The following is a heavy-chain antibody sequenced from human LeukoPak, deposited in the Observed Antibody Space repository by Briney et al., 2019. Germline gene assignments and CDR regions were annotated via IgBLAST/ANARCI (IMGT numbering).Heavy chain of an antibody. J-gene: IGHJ5*02. V-gene: IGHV3-15*01. Sequence: GGSLRLSCAASGFTFTNYAMSWVRQAPGKGLEWVGHSKSKTDGGTTDYTAPVKGRFTISRDDSQNTLYLQMNSLKTEDTAMYYCMSRGSWGQGTLVTVSS. CDR2: SKSKTDGGTT. CDR1: GFTFTNYA. D-gene: IGHD3-10*01. CDR3: MSRGS.